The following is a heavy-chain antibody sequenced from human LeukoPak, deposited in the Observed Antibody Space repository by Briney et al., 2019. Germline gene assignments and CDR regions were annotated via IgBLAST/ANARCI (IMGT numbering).Heavy chain of an antibody. CDR3: ARHQHRLTIFGDYYYYYYMDV. CDR2: IYPGDSDT. Sequence: GESLKISCKGSGYSFTSYWIGWVRQMPGKGLEWMGIIYPGDSDTRYSPSFQGQVTISADKSISTAYLQWSSLKASDTAMYYCARHQHRLTIFGDYYYYYYMDVWGKGTTVTVSS. D-gene: IGHD3-3*01. CDR1: GYSFTSYW. J-gene: IGHJ6*03. V-gene: IGHV5-51*01.